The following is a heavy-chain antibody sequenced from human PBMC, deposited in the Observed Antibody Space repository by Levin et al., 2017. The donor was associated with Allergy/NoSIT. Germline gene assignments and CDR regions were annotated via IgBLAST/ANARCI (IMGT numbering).Heavy chain of an antibody. J-gene: IGHJ2*01. CDR1: GFTFSSFW. CDR2: IISDGITT. Sequence: LSLTCAASGFTFSSFWMHWVRQGPGKGLVWVSRIISDGITTTYADSVRGRFTISRDNAKNTLYLQMNSLRAEDTAVYYCARGPLGEWYFDLWGRGTLVTVSS. CDR3: ARGPLGEWYFDL. V-gene: IGHV3-74*01.